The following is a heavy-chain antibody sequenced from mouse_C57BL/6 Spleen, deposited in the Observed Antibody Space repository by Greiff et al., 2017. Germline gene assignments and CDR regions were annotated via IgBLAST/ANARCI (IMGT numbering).Heavy chain of an antibody. CDR1: GFTFTDYY. CDR2: IRNKDNGDTT. J-gene: IGHJ1*03. Sequence: EVKLMESGGGLVQPGGSLSLSCAASGFTFTDYYMSWVRQTPGKALEWMGFIRNKDNGDTTEYSATVKGRFTISRDNSQSILYLQMKALRAEDSATYYCAREGGISHWYFDVWGTGTTVTVSS. V-gene: IGHV7-3*01. CDR3: AREGGISHWYFDV. D-gene: IGHD6-2*01.